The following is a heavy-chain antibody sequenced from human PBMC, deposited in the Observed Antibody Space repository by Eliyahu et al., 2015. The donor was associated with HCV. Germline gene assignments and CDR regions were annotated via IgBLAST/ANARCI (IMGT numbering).Heavy chain of an antibody. V-gene: IGHV3-23*01. Sequence: EVHLLESGGGLVQPGGSLRLSCAASGLPSNDHAVSWFCQAPGKGLEWLSVISGDGDTTYYADSVRGRFTISRDNSKDTLYLQINSLRVEDTAVYYCAKGGTLMIEAWGQGTLVTVSS. CDR3: AKGGTLMIEA. D-gene: IGHD2-21*01. CDR2: ISGDGDTT. J-gene: IGHJ5*02. CDR1: GLPSNDHA.